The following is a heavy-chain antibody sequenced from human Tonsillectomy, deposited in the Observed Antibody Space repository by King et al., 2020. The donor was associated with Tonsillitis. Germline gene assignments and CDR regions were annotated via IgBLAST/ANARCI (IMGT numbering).Heavy chain of an antibody. CDR1: VFIFSSYA. Sequence: VQLVASGGGLVQPGGSLRLSCSASVFIFSSYALHWVRQAPGKGLEYVSAISSNGGSTYYADSVKGRFSLSRDNSKNTLYFQMRSLRGEDTAGDYCGKGRKGEEGGESGGKGTMGT. V-gene: IGHV3-64D*06. CDR2: ISSNGGST. J-gene: IGHJ3*01. D-gene: IGHD3-10*01. CDR3: GKGRKGEEGGES.